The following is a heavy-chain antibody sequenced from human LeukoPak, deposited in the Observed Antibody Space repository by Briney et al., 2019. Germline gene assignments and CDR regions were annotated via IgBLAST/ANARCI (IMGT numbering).Heavy chain of an antibody. CDR1: GGSISSYY. CDR3: ARVLCSSTSRYPGWFDP. CDR2: INTSGST. J-gene: IGHJ5*02. V-gene: IGHV4-4*07. D-gene: IGHD2-2*01. Sequence: SETLSLTCTVSGGSISSYYWSWIRQPAGKGLEWIGRINTSGSTNYNPSLKSRVTMSVDTSKNQFSLKLSSVTAADTAVYYCARVLCSSTSRYPGWFDPWGQGTLVTVSS.